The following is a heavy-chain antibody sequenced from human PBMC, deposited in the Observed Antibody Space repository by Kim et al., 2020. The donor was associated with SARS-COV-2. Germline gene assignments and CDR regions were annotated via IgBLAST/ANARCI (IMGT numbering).Heavy chain of an antibody. Sequence: SETLSLTCTVSGGSVSSGSYYWSWIRQPPGKGLEWIGYIYYSGSTNYNPSLKSRVTISVDTSKNQFSLKLSSVTAADTAVYYCASLDSSGYYSYYYGMDVWGQGTTVTVSS. V-gene: IGHV4-61*01. CDR3: ASLDSSGYYSYYYGMDV. J-gene: IGHJ6*02. D-gene: IGHD3-22*01. CDR2: IYYSGST. CDR1: GGSVSSGSYY.